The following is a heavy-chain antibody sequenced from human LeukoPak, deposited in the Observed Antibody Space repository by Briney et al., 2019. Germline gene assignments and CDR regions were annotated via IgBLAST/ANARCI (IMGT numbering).Heavy chain of an antibody. V-gene: IGHV3-23*01. D-gene: IGHD2-2*01. CDR2: LSGSGGST. J-gene: IGHJ4*02. CDR3: AKGRSSTSLLIDY. CDR1: GFTFSTYA. Sequence: GGSLRLSCAASGFTFSTYAMNWVRQARGKGLEWVSRLSGSGGSTSYADSVKGRFTISRDNSKNTLFLQMNNLRAEDTAVYYCAKGRSSTSLLIDYWGQGTLVTVSS.